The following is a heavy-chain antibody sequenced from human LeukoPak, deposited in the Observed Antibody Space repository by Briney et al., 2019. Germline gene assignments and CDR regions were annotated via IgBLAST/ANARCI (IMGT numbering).Heavy chain of an antibody. V-gene: IGHV1-18*01. D-gene: IGHD1-7*01. CDR3: ARERERGNWNYRKNWFDP. CDR2: ISGHNGNT. Sequence: ASVKVSCKASGYTFVSYGISWVRQAPGQGLEWVGWISGHNGNTDYAQKFQGRVTLTTDTSTSTASMELRGLRFDDTAVYYCARERERGNWNYRKNWFDPWGQGTLVTVSS. CDR1: GYTFVSYG. J-gene: IGHJ5*02.